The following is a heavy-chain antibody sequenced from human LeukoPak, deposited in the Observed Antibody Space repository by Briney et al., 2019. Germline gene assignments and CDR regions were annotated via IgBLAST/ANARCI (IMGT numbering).Heavy chain of an antibody. D-gene: IGHD3-3*01. CDR2: IYYSGST. Sequence: SETLSLTCTVSGGSISSYYWSWIRQPPGKGLEWIGYIYYSGSTNYNPSLKSRVTISVDRSKNQFSLKLSSVTAADTAVYYCARGDKKTYEEWLLYDAFDIWGQGTMVTVSS. V-gene: IGHV4-59*12. J-gene: IGHJ3*02. CDR1: GGSISSYY. CDR3: ARGDKKTYEEWLLYDAFDI.